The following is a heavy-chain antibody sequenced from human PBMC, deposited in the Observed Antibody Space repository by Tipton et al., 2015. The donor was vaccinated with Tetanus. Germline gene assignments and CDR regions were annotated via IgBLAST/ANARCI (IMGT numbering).Heavy chain of an antibody. D-gene: IGHD2-2*02. Sequence: SLRLSCAASGFTFSNSGMHWVRQAPGKGLEWVAIISYDGNYQSYAESVKGRFTISRDNSKSTLFLQMNGLRAEDTAVYYCIYTVRFSALAYAGQGSLFPVST. CDR2: ISYDGNYQ. CDR1: GFTFSNSG. CDR3: IYTVRFSALAY. V-gene: IGHV3-30*03. J-gene: IGHJ4*02.